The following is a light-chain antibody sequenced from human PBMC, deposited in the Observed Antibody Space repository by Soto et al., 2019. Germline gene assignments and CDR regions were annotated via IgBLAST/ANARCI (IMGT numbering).Light chain of an antibody. CDR3: QHRYNWPLT. CDR2: ATS. V-gene: IGKV3D-20*02. J-gene: IGKJ4*01. Sequence: ELVLTQSPGTLSLSPGDSAALSCKASQIGSGNYLSWYQQKSGQAPRLXIYATSTRAPGIPDRFSGSGSATGFSLIIDTLESEDFEIYYCQHRYNWPLTFGAGTKVDIK. CDR1: QIGSGNY.